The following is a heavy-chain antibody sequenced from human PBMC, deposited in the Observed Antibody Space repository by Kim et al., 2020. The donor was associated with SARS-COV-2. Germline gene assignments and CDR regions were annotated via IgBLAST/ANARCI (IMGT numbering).Heavy chain of an antibody. V-gene: IGHV3-21*01. CDR3: ARDGVPAALRPQGFDP. D-gene: IGHD2-2*02. CDR2: ITSYSSYI. CDR1: GFTFSTYS. Sequence: GGSLRLSCAASGFTFSTYSMNWVRQAPGKGLEWVSSITSYSSYIYYADSVKGRFTISRDNAKNSLYLQMNSLRAEDTAVYYCARDGVPAALRPQGFDPWGQGTLVTVSS. J-gene: IGHJ5*02.